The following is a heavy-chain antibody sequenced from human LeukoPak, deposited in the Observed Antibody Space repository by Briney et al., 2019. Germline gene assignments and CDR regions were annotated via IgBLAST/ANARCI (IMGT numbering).Heavy chain of an antibody. J-gene: IGHJ2*01. CDR3: ARDATPDSSGYYYDPSWYFDL. V-gene: IGHV1-2*02. D-gene: IGHD3-22*01. Sequence: GASVKVSCKASGYTFTGYYMHWVRQAPGQGLEWMGWINPNSGGTNYAQKFQGRVTMTRDTSISTAYMELSRLRSDDTAVYHCARDATPDSSGYYYDPSWYFDLWGRGTLVTVSS. CDR1: GYTFTGYY. CDR2: INPNSGGT.